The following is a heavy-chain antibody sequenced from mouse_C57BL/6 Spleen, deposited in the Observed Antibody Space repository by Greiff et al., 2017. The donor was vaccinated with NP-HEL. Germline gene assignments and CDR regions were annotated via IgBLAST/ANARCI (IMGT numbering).Heavy chain of an antibody. V-gene: IGHV5-16*01. CDR1: GFTFSDYY. CDR3: ARAITYSAMDY. CDR2: INYDGSST. J-gene: IGHJ4*01. D-gene: IGHD2-4*01. Sequence: EVQMVESEGGLVQPGSSMKLSCTASGFTFSDYYMAWVRQVPEKGLEWVANINYDGSSTYYLDSLKSRFIISRDNAKNILYLQMSSLKSEDTATYYCARAITYSAMDYWGQGTSVTVSS.